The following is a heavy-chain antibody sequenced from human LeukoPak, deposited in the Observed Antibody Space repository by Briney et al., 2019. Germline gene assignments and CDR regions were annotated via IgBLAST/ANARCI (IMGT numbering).Heavy chain of an antibody. CDR3: VAMLRGVGH. V-gene: IGHV3-72*01. D-gene: IGHD3-10*01. CDR2: IRHKGNNYAT. Sequence: QPGGSLRLSCAASGFTFSDHFMDWVRQAPGKGLEWVGRIRHKGNNYATQYAASVKDRFTISRDDSKNSLHLQMNSLKTEDTAVYFCVAMLRGVGHWGQGTLVTVSS. CDR1: GFTFSDHF. J-gene: IGHJ4*02.